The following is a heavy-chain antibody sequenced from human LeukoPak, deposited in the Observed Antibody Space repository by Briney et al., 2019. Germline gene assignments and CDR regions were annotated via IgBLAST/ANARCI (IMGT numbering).Heavy chain of an antibody. V-gene: IGHV3-30-3*01. CDR3: ARGRGSYSADY. CDR1: RFTFSNYP. Sequence: GGSLRLSCAASRFTFSNYPMHWVRQAPGKGLEWVALLSYDGSNECYADSVKGRFTISRDNSKNTLCLQMNSLRAEDTAVYYCARGRGSYSADYWGQGTLVTVSS. J-gene: IGHJ4*02. D-gene: IGHD1-26*01. CDR2: LSYDGSNE.